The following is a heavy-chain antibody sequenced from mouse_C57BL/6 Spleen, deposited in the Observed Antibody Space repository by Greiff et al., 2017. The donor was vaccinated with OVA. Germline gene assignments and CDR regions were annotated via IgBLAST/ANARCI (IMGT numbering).Heavy chain of an antibody. CDR3: ARPYDYVWFAY. CDR2: ISSGSSTI. CDR1: GFTFSDYG. V-gene: IGHV5-17*01. J-gene: IGHJ3*01. Sequence: EVKLVESGGGLVKPGGSLKLSCAASGFTFSDYGMHWVRQAPEKGLEWVAYISSGSSTIYYADTVKGRFTISRDNAKNTLFLQMTSLRSEDTAMYYCARPYDYVWFAYWGQGTLVTVSA. D-gene: IGHD2-4*01.